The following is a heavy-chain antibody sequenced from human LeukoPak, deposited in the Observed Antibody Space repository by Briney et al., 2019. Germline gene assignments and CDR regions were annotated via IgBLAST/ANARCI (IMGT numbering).Heavy chain of an antibody. CDR3: ARGRWYYYGSGRLDY. V-gene: IGHV4-30-4*01. CDR1: GGSISSGDYY. D-gene: IGHD3-10*01. J-gene: IGHJ4*02. Sequence: SETLSLTCTVSGGSISSGDYYWSWIRQPPGKGLEWIGYIYYSGSTYYNPSLKSRVTISVDASKNQFSLKLSSVTAADTAVYYCARGRWYYYGSGRLDYWGQGTLVTVSS. CDR2: IYYSGST.